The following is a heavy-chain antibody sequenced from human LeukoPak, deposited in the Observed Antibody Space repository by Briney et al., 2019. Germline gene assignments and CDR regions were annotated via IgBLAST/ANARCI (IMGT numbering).Heavy chain of an antibody. J-gene: IGHJ4*03. CDR1: GFTFSSYS. D-gene: IGHD3-10*01. V-gene: IGHV3-48*01. Sequence: PGGSLRLSCAVSGFTFSSYSMNWVRQAPGKGLEWVSYISSSSSTIYSADSVKGRFTISRDNAKNSLYLQMNSLRAGDTALYYCARNYHVSGSDFDSWGPGALCTVSS. CDR3: ARNYHVSGSDFDS. CDR2: ISSSSSTI.